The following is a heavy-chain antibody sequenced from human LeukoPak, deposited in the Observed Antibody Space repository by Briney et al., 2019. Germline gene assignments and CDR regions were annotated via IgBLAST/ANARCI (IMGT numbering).Heavy chain of an antibody. CDR1: GYTITSYG. D-gene: IGHD6-19*01. V-gene: IGHV1-69*13. Sequence: SVKVSCKASGYTITSYGISWVRQAPGQGLEWMGGIIPIFGTANYAQKFQGRVTITADESTSTAYMELSSLRSEDTAVYYCAKWDSGWLFDYWGQGTLVTVSS. CDR2: IIPIFGTA. J-gene: IGHJ4*02. CDR3: AKWDSGWLFDY.